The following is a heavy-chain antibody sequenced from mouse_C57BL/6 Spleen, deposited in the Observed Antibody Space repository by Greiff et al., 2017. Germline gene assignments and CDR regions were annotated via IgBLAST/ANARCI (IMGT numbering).Heavy chain of an antibody. Sequence: DVQLQESGPGLVKPSQSLSLTCSVTGYSITSGYYWNWIRQFPGNKLEWMGYISYDGSNNYNPSLKNRISITRDTSKIQFFLKLNSVTTEDTATYYCARGDYGDWYFDVWGTGTTVTVSS. CDR1: GYSITSGYY. J-gene: IGHJ1*03. V-gene: IGHV3-6*01. CDR2: ISYDGSN. D-gene: IGHD1-1*01. CDR3: ARGDYGDWYFDV.